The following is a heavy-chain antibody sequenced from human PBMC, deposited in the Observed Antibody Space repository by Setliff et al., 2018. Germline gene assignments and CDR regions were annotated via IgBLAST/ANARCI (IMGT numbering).Heavy chain of an antibody. V-gene: IGHV1-18*01. CDR1: GYTFTSYG. J-gene: IGHJ6*03. CDR3: AREGVDTRSSTDYRYYMDL. Sequence: ASVKVSCKASGYTFTSYGISWVRQAPGQGLEWMGWISAYNGYIVYAQKFQGRVTIITDESTSTAYMELSSLRFEDTAVYYCAREGVDTRSSTDYRYYMDLWGKGTTVTVSS. CDR2: ISAYNGYI. D-gene: IGHD5-18*01.